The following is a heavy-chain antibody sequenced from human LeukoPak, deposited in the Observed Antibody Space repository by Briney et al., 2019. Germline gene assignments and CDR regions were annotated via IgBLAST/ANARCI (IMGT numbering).Heavy chain of an antibody. D-gene: IGHD3-9*01. CDR1: GYTFTSYD. J-gene: IGHJ4*02. CDR2: ISAYNGNT. Sequence: GASVKVSCKASGYTFTSYDINWVRQATGQGLEWMGWISAYNGNTNYAQKLQGRVTMTTDTSTSTAYMELRSLRSDDTAVYYCAKAGYYDILTGYYMGMPFDYWGQGTLVTVSS. V-gene: IGHV1-18*01. CDR3: AKAGYYDILTGYYMGMPFDY.